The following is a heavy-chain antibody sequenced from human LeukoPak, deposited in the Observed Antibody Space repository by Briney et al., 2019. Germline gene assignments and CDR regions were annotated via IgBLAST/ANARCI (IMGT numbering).Heavy chain of an antibody. Sequence: SETLSLTCTVSGGSISSYYWSWIRQPPGKGLEWIGYIYYSGSTNYNPSLKSRVTISVDTSKNQFSLKLSSVTAADTAVYYCARLGGNDAFDIWSQGTMVTVSS. D-gene: IGHD4-23*01. CDR1: GGSISSYY. CDR3: ARLGGNDAFDI. CDR2: IYYSGST. J-gene: IGHJ3*02. V-gene: IGHV4-59*08.